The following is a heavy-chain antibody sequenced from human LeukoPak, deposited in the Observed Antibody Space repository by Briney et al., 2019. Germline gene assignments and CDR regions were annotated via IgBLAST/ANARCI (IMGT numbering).Heavy chain of an antibody. D-gene: IGHD3-22*01. CDR1: GFTFSSYW. J-gene: IGHJ3*02. CDR2: INSDGSST. V-gene: IGHV3-74*01. CDR3: ARAIGSLSADYYDSSGYPQGYDAFDI. Sequence: GGSLRLSCAASGFTFSSYWMHWVRRAPGKGLVGVSRINSDGSSTIYADSVKGRFTISTDNAKNTLYLQMNSLRAEDTAVYYCARAIGSLSADYYDSSGYPQGYDAFDIWGQGTMVTVSS.